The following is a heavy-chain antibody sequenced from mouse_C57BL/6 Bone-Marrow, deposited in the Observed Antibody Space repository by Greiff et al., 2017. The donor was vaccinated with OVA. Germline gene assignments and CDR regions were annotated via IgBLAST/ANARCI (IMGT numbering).Heavy chain of an antibody. J-gene: IGHJ2*01. CDR1: GFSFNTYA. Sequence: EVMLVESGGGLVQPKGSLKLSCAASGFSFNTYAMNWVRQAPGKGLEWVARIRSKSNNYATYYADSVKDRFTISRDDSESMLYLQMNNLKTEDTAMYYCVRGRDYDYDGYYFDYWGQGTTLTVSS. D-gene: IGHD2-4*01. CDR3: VRGRDYDYDGYYFDY. V-gene: IGHV10-1*01. CDR2: IRSKSNNYAT.